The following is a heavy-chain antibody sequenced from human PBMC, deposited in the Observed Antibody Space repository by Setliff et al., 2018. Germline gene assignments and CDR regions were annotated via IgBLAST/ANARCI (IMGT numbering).Heavy chain of an antibody. Sequence: ASVKVSCKASGYTFTNYYINWVRQAPGQGLEWMGIINPRAGTTSHAQKLQGRVTMTRDTSTNTVYMELSSLRSEDTAVYYCARGGSPDCSTAGCRYGDYVYWGQGTQVTVSS. CDR1: GYTFTNYY. CDR2: INPRAGTT. D-gene: IGHD2-2*01. V-gene: IGHV1-46*03. CDR3: ARGGSPDCSTAGCRYGDYVY. J-gene: IGHJ4*02.